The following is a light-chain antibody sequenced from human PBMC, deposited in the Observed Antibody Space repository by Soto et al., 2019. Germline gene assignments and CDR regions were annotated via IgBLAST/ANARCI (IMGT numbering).Light chain of an antibody. CDR3: QQRSNWPLT. Sequence: EIVLTQSPATQSLSPGERATLSCRASQSVSSYLAWYQQKTGQAPRLLIYDASNRATDIPARFSGSGSGTDFTLTISSLEPEDFAVYYCQQRSNWPLTFGGGTKVEIK. V-gene: IGKV3-11*01. CDR1: QSVSSY. J-gene: IGKJ4*01. CDR2: DAS.